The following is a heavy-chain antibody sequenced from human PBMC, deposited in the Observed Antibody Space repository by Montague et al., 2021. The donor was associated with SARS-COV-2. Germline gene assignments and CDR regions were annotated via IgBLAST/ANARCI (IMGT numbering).Heavy chain of an antibody. CDR3: ARDKAGPTGSGWFDP. Sequence: SLRLSCAASGFTVSSNYMSWVRQAPGKGLEWVSVIYSGGSTYYADSVKGRFTISRDNSKNTLYLQMNSLRAEDTAVYYCARDKAGPTGSGWFDPWGQGTLVTVSS. V-gene: IGHV3-66*01. CDR1: GFTVSSNY. J-gene: IGHJ5*02. D-gene: IGHD1-26*01. CDR2: IYSGGST.